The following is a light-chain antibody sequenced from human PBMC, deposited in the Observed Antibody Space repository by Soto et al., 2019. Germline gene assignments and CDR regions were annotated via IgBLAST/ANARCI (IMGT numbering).Light chain of an antibody. CDR3: QQYNSYSRT. CDR2: KAS. CDR1: QSISSW. V-gene: IGKV1-5*03. Sequence: DIQMTQSPSTLSASVGDRVTITCRASQSISSWLAWYQQKQGKAPKLLIYKASSLESGVPSRFSGSGSGTEFTLTISSLQPDDFAPYYCQQYNSYSRTFGQGTKVEIK. J-gene: IGKJ1*01.